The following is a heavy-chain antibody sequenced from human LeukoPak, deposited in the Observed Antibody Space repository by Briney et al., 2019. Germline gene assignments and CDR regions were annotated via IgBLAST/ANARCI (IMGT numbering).Heavy chain of an antibody. V-gene: IGHV3-23*01. CDR2: ISGSGSSI. Sequence: GGSLRLSCAGAEFTFSTYALSWVRQAPGKGLEWVSVISGSGSSIFYADSVEGRFTISRDNSKNTLYLQMNSLTAEDTAVYYCAKRRGQSLDTGLDYWGQGTLVTVSS. CDR1: EFTFSTYA. J-gene: IGHJ4*02. CDR3: AKRRGQSLDTGLDY. D-gene: IGHD5-18*01.